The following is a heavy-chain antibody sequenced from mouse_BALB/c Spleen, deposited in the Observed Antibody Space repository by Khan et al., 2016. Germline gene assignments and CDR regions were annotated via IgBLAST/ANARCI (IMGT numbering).Heavy chain of an antibody. J-gene: IGHJ3*01. V-gene: IGHV7-3*02. Sequence: EVELVESGGGLVQPGGSLRLSCATSGFTFTDYYMTWVRQPPGKALEWLGFIINKANYYTTEYSASVKGRFTISRDNSQSILYLQMNTLRAADSATYYCASLPGTIAYWGQGTLVTVSA. CDR1: GFTFTDYY. CDR3: ASLPGTIAY. CDR2: IINKANYYTT. D-gene: IGHD4-1*01.